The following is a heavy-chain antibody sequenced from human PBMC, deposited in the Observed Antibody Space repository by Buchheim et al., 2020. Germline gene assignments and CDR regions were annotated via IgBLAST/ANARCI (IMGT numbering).Heavy chain of an antibody. J-gene: IGHJ6*02. CDR2: INPNGGST. D-gene: IGHD5-24*01. CDR1: GYTFTSFY. CDR3: ARGKGRDLMDV. Sequence: QVQLVQSGAEVKKPGASVKVSCKASGYTFTSFYIHWVRQAPGQGLEWIGIINPNGGSTTYAQRFQGRVTMTRDTSTSTVYMELSSLTSEDTAVYYCARGKGRDLMDVWGQGTT. V-gene: IGHV1-46*01.